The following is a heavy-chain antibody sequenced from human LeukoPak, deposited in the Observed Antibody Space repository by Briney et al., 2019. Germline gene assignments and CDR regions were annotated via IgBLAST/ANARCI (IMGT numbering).Heavy chain of an antibody. V-gene: IGHV4-34*01. CDR3: ARGFGPRGYYFDY. CDR1: GGSFSGYY. D-gene: IGHD3-3*01. Sequence: QASETLSLTCAVYGGSFSGYYWSWIRQPPGKGLEWIGEINHSGSTNYNPSLKSRVTISVDTSKNQFSLKLSSVPAADTAVYYCARGFGPRGYYFDYWGQGTLVTASS. CDR2: INHSGST. J-gene: IGHJ4*02.